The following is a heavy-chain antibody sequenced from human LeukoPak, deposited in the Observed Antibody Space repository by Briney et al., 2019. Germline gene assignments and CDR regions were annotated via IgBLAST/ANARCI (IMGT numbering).Heavy chain of an antibody. D-gene: IGHD2-15*01. CDR2: ISWNSGSI. Sequence: GGSLRLSCAGSGFTFDEHAMHWVRQAPGKGLEWVSGISWNSGSIAYADSVKGRVTISRDNAKNLLFLQMSSLRAADTALYCCVKGHCSSSSCFPNYYYYMDVWGTGTTVTVSS. V-gene: IGHV3-9*01. CDR1: GFTFDEHA. CDR3: VKGHCSSSSCFPNYYYYMDV. J-gene: IGHJ6*03.